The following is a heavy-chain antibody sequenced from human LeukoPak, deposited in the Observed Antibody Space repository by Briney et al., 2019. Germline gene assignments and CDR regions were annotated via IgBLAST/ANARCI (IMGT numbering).Heavy chain of an antibody. CDR1: ALSFRGYY. J-gene: IGHJ6*03. CDR3: AKAEYCRKGGCWLAIYYYYFMDV. Sequence: SETLSLTCAVYALSFRGYYWGWIRQPPGKGLEWIGEINHSGSPNYNPSLKSRLTISLDTSKSQVSLKLSSVTAADTAVYYCAKAEYCRKGGCWLAIYYYYFMDVWGKGTTVTVSS. D-gene: IGHD2-8*01. V-gene: IGHV4-34*01. CDR2: INHSGSP.